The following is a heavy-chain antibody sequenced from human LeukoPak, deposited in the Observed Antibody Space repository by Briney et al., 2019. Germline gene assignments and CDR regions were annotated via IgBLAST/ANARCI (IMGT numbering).Heavy chain of an antibody. CDR3: AKGVVVVVATNAFDI. J-gene: IGHJ3*02. CDR1: GFTFDDYA. V-gene: IGHV3-9*01. D-gene: IGHD2-15*01. CDR2: ISWNSGSI. Sequence: PGGSLRLSCAASGFTFDDYAMPWVRQAPGKGLEWVSGISWNSGSIGYADSVKGRFTISRDNAKNSLYLQMNSLRAEDTALYYCAKGVVVVVATNAFDIWGQGTMVTVSS.